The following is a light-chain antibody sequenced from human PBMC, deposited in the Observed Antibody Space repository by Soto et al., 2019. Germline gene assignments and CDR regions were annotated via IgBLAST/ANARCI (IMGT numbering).Light chain of an antibody. Sequence: DIQMTQSPSSLSASVGDRVTITCRASQTISTYLNWYQQKPGKAPRLLIYDASSLLSGVPSRFSGSGSGTKFTLTIASLQPDDFATYYCQQYETFSGTFGPGTKVDIK. CDR1: QTISTY. V-gene: IGKV1-5*01. CDR3: QQYETFSGT. CDR2: DAS. J-gene: IGKJ1*01.